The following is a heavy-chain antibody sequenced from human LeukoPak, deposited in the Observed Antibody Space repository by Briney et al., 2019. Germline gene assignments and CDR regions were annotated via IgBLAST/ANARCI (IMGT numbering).Heavy chain of an antibody. V-gene: IGHV3-11*01. CDR1: GFTFSDYY. Sequence: KPGGSLRLSCAASGFTFSDYYMSWIRQAPGKGLEWVSYISSSGSTIYYADSVKGRFTISRDNAKNSLYLQMNSLRAEDTAVYYCVREGSSWYFRYYYMDVWGKGTTVTVSS. D-gene: IGHD6-13*01. CDR3: VREGSSWYFRYYYMDV. J-gene: IGHJ6*03. CDR2: ISSSGSTI.